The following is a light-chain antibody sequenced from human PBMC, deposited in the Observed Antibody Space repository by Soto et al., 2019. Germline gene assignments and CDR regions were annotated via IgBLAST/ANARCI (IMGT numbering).Light chain of an antibody. CDR1: QSIATY. Sequence: EVVLTQSPATLSLSPGERATLSCRASQSIATYLAWYQQKPGRAPSLLIFDASNRATGILARFSGSGSGTDFTLTISSLEPEDFATYYCQQRSRWPPTFGHGTKVDIK. CDR2: DAS. V-gene: IGKV3-11*01. J-gene: IGKJ1*01. CDR3: QQRSRWPPT.